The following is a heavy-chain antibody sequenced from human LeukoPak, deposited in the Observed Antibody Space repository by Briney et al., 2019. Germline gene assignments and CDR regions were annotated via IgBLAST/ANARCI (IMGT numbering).Heavy chain of an antibody. CDR3: ARVWELVAATRLQVNPDAFDI. D-gene: IGHD2-15*01. V-gene: IGHV1-18*01. CDR2: ISACNGNT. CDR1: GYTFTSYG. Sequence: ASVKVSCTASGYTFTSYGISWVRQAPGQGLEWIGWISACNGNTNYAQKLQGRVTMTTDTSTSTAYTELRSLRSDDTAVYYCARVWELVAATRLQVNPDAFDIWGQGTMVTVSS. J-gene: IGHJ3*02.